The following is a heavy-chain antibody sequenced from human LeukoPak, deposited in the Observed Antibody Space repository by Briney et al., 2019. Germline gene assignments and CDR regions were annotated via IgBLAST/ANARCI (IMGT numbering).Heavy chain of an antibody. J-gene: IGHJ5*02. CDR2: ISTNSDIR. D-gene: IGHD1-26*01. CDR1: GYTFTNYG. Sequence: ASVKVSCKAPGYTFTNYGISWVRQAPGQGLEWMGWISTNSDIRTYAQTLQGRFTMTTDTATTTAYMELNNLTFDDTAVYYCARHWDAMNNCFDPWGQGTPVTVSS. V-gene: IGHV1-18*01. CDR3: ARHWDAMNNCFDP.